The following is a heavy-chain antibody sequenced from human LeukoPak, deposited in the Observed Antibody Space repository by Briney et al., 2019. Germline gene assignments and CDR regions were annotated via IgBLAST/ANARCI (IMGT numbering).Heavy chain of an antibody. Sequence: GRSLRLSCAASGFIFDDYAMHWVRQAPGKGLEWVSGISWNSGSIGYADSVKGRFTISRDNAKNSLYLQMNSLRAEDTALYYCAKGYGGYWGQGTLVTVSS. CDR3: AKGYGGY. D-gene: IGHD3-10*01. CDR1: GFIFDDYA. J-gene: IGHJ4*02. CDR2: ISWNSGSI. V-gene: IGHV3-9*01.